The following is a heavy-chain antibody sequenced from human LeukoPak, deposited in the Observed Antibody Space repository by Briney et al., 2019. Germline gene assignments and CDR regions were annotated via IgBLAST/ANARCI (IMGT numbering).Heavy chain of an antibody. V-gene: IGHV3-43*01. J-gene: IGHJ6*02. Sequence: GGSLRLSCAASGFTFDDYTMPWVCQAPAQGMGLVSLISWDGGSTSYADSVKGRFTISRDNSKNTLYLQMNSLRAEDTAVYYCAKVSGKYYYYGMDVWGQGTTVTVSS. CDR3: AKVSGKYYYYGMDV. CDR2: ISWDGGST. CDR1: GFTFDDYT. D-gene: IGHD3-10*01.